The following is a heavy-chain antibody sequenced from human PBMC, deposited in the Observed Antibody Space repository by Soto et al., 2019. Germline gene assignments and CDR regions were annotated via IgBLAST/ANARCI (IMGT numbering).Heavy chain of an antibody. V-gene: IGHV4-39*01. Sequence: SETLSLTCTVSGGSISSSSYYWGWIRQPPGKGLEWIGSIYYSGSTYYNPSLKSRVTISVDTSKNQFSLKLSSVTAADTAVYYCARQEKGPTRGGYSGYDTRGGSYYYDLWGQGTLVTVSS. J-gene: IGHJ4*02. CDR1: GGSISSSSYY. CDR3: ARQEKGPTRGGYSGYDTRGGSYYYDL. CDR2: IYYSGST. D-gene: IGHD5-12*01.